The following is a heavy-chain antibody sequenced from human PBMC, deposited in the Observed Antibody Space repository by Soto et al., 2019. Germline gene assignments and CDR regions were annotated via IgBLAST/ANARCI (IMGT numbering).Heavy chain of an antibody. V-gene: IGHV5-51*01. D-gene: IGHD3-3*01. CDR2: IYPGDSDT. Sequence: GESLKISCKGSGYSFTSYWIGWVRQMPGKGLEWMGIIYPGDSDTRYSPSFQGQVTISADKSISTAYLQWSSLKASDTAMYYCARHNKRGGLYDFWSGSTYYMDVWGKGTTVTVSS. CDR1: GYSFTSYW. J-gene: IGHJ6*03. CDR3: ARHNKRGGLYDFWSGSTYYMDV.